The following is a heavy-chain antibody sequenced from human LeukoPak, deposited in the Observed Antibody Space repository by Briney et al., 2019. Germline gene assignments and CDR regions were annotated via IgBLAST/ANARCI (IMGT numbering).Heavy chain of an antibody. CDR1: GFTFSNAW. CDR3: TTGLLDSGGVDV. V-gene: IGHV3-15*01. D-gene: IGHD3-10*01. CDR2: IKSKTHGGTT. J-gene: IGHJ6*02. Sequence: GGSLRLSCAASGFTFSNAWMNWVRQAPGRGLEWVGRIKSKTHGGTTDYAAPVKGRFTISRDDSKITLYLQMNSLKTEDTALYYCTTGLLDSGGVDVWGQGTTVTVSS.